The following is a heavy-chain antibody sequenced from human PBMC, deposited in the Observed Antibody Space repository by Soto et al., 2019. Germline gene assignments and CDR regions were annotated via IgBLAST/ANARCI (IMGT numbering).Heavy chain of an antibody. Sequence: EVQLVESGGGLVQPGGSLRLSCAASGFTFSSYSMNWVRQAPGKGLEWVSYISSSSSTIYYADSVKGRFTISRDNAKNSLYLQMKSLRDEDTAVYYCAREHSSSGLNWFDPWGQGTLVTVSS. CDR3: AREHSSSGLNWFDP. D-gene: IGHD6-6*01. CDR1: GFTFSSYS. CDR2: ISSSSSTI. V-gene: IGHV3-48*02. J-gene: IGHJ5*02.